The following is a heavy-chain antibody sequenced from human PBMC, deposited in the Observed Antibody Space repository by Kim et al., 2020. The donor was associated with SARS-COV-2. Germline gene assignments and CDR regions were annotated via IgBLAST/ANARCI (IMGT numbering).Heavy chain of an antibody. CDR3: AKDGEYCSSTSCYSPYYYCGMDV. CDR2: IWYDGSNK. V-gene: IGHV3-33*06. D-gene: IGHD2-2*01. Sequence: GGSLRLSCAASGFTFSSYGMHWVRQAPGKGLEWVAVIWYDGSNKYYADSVKGRFTISRDNSKNTLYLQMNSLRAEDTAVYYCAKDGEYCSSTSCYSPYYYCGMDVWGEGTTGTVSS. CDR1: GFTFSSYG. J-gene: IGHJ6*04.